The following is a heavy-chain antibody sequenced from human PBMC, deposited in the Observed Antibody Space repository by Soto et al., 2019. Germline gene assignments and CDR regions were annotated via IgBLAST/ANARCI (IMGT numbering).Heavy chain of an antibody. V-gene: IGHV3-66*01. Sequence: GGSLRLSCASSGLSVSNKHMSWVRQAPGKGLEWVSTFYSGGSTYYADSVKGRFTISRDSSKNTLSLQMNSLRAEDTAIYYCVRADRSAFDGWGPGTMVTVSS. CDR3: VRADRSAFDG. CDR1: GLSVSNKH. CDR2: FYSGGST. J-gene: IGHJ3*01.